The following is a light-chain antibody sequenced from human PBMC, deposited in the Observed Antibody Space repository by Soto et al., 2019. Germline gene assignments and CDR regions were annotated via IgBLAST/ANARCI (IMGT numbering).Light chain of an antibody. J-gene: IGLJ2*01. CDR3: SSYTGTFTLLL. Sequence: QSALTQPASVSGSPGQSFTISCTGTSGDIGGYNFVSWYQQHPGKAPKLIIYDVSNRPSGVSNRFSGSKSGNTASLTISGLQADDEADYHCSSYTGTFTLLLFGGGTKVTVL. CDR1: SGDIGGYNF. CDR2: DVS. V-gene: IGLV2-14*03.